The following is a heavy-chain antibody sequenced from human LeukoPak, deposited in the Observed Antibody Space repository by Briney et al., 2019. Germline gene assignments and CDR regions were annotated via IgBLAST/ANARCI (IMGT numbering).Heavy chain of an antibody. D-gene: IGHD3-10*01. CDR2: ISYDGSNK. CDR1: GFTFSSYA. CDR3: ARVFGSGSYYNVYY. V-gene: IGHV3-30-3*01. J-gene: IGHJ4*02. Sequence: GSLRLSCAASGFTFSSYAMHWVRQAPGKGLEWVAVISYDGSNKYYADSVKGRFTISRDNSKNTLYLQMNSLRAEDTAVYYCARVFGSGSYYNVYYWGQGTLVTVSS.